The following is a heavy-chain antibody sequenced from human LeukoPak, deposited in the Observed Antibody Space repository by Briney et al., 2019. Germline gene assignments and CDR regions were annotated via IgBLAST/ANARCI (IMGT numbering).Heavy chain of an antibody. CDR3: ARMGFPYYDILTGQDWFDP. J-gene: IGHJ5*02. CDR1: GGSISSGSYY. Sequence: PSETLSLTCTVSGGSISSGSYYWSWIRQPAGKGLEWIGRIYTSGSTNYNPSLKSRVTISVDTSKNQFSLKLSSVTAADTAVYCCARMGFPYYDILTGQDWFDPWGKGTLVTVSS. CDR2: IYTSGST. D-gene: IGHD3-9*01. V-gene: IGHV4-61*02.